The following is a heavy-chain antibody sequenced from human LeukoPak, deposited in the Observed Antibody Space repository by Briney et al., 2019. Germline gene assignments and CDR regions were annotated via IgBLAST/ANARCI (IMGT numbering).Heavy chain of an antibody. CDR3: ARDHRYTFDN. CDR1: GFNFIDYS. Sequence: GGSLRLSCAASGFNFIDYSMNWVRQAPGKGLEWTSYIGISSGNTKYADSVKGRFTISRDKARNSLYLQMNSLRVEDTAMYYCARDHRYTFDNWGHGTLVTVSS. V-gene: IGHV3-48*01. J-gene: IGHJ4*01. D-gene: IGHD5-24*01. CDR2: IGISSGNT.